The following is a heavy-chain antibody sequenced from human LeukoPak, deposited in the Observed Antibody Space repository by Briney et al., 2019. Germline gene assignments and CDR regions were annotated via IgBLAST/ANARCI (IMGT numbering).Heavy chain of an antibody. CDR1: GFTFSSYS. J-gene: IGHJ4*02. V-gene: IGHV3-21*01. Sequence: PGGSLRLSCAASGFTFSSYSMNWVRQAPGKGLEWVSSISSSSSYIYYADSVKGRFTISRDNAKNSLYLQMNSLRAEDTAVYYCARDSTEIVVVPAAFGYWGQGTLVTVSS. D-gene: IGHD2-2*01. CDR3: ARDSTEIVVVPAAFGY. CDR2: ISSSSSYI.